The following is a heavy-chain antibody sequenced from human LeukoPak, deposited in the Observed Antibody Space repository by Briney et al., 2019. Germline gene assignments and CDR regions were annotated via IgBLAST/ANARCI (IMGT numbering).Heavy chain of an antibody. CDR3: ARGPRGMVRGVIITLYY. D-gene: IGHD3-10*01. CDR1: GYPFTSYD. Sequence: ASVKVSCKASGYPFTSYDINWVRQATGQGLEWMGWMNPNSGNTGYAQKFQGRVTITRNTSISTAYMELSSLRSEDTAVYYCARGPRGMVRGVIITLYYWGQGTLVTVSS. V-gene: IGHV1-8*03. CDR2: MNPNSGNT. J-gene: IGHJ4*02.